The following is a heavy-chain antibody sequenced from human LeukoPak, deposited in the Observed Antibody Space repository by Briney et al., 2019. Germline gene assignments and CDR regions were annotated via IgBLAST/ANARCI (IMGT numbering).Heavy chain of an antibody. CDR2: ISGSGGST. J-gene: IGHJ4*02. D-gene: IGHD5-18*01. CDR3: AKESYRLMVTSFDY. V-gene: IGHV3-23*01. CDR1: GFTFMNYA. Sequence: GGSLRLSCATSGFTFMNYAMSWVRQAPGKGLEWVSGISGSGGSTYYADSVKGRFTISRDNSKNTLYLQMNSPTAEDTAVYYCAKESYRLMVTSFDYWGQGTLVTVSS.